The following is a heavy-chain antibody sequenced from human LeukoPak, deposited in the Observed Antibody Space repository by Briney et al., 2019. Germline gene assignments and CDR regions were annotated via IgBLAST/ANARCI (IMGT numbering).Heavy chain of an antibody. CDR3: ARAPQRSPDAFDI. J-gene: IGHJ3*02. CDR1: GGSISSGSDY. D-gene: IGHD6-25*01. Sequence: PSETLSLTCTVSGGSISSGSDYWRWIRQPGGKGLEWIGRIYTSGSTNYNPALKSRVTISVDTSKNQFSLKLSSVTAADTAVYYCARAPQRSPDAFDIWGQGTMVTVSS. V-gene: IGHV4-61*02. CDR2: IYTSGST.